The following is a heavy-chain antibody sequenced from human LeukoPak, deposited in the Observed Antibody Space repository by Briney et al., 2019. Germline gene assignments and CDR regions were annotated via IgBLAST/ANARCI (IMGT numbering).Heavy chain of an antibody. Sequence: SETLSLTCTVSGGSISSYYWSWIRQPPGKGLEWIGYIYYSGSTNYNPSLKSRVTISVDTSKNQFSLKLSSVTAADTAVYYCARHRVGATYHYWGQGTLVTVSS. J-gene: IGHJ4*02. D-gene: IGHD1-26*01. V-gene: IGHV4-59*01. CDR1: GGSISSYY. CDR2: IYYSGST. CDR3: ARHRVGATYHY.